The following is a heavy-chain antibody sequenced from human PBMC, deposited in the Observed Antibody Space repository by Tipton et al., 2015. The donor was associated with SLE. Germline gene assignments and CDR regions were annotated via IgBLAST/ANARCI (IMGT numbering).Heavy chain of an antibody. V-gene: IGHV4-59*12. CDR2: ISYTGST. D-gene: IGHD3-16*02. J-gene: IGHJ6*03. CDR3: ARDSRYQLTYYYVDV. CDR1: GDSINTYD. Sequence: TLSLTCTFSGDSINTYDWSWIRQPPGKGLEWIGSISYTGSTNYNPSLKGRVTISVDSSQSQFSLKLSSVTAADTAVYYCARDSRYQLTYYYVDVWGKGTTVTVSS.